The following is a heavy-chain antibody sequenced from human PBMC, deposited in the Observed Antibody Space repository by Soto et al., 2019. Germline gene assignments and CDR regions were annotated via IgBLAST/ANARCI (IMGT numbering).Heavy chain of an antibody. CDR2: IYPCGST. J-gene: IGHJ5*02. V-gene: IGHV4-31*11. CDR3: AREDAARIERWFDA. D-gene: IGHD6-6*01. CDR1: GGSIISASYS. Sequence: QVQLQESGPRLVKPSQTLSLSCAVSGGSIISASYSWNWIRQSPGRGLEWIGHIYPCGSTYYNPSLKSRVSISVDTSNNQFSLKLTSVTAADTAVYFCAREDAARIERWFDAWGEGILVTVSS.